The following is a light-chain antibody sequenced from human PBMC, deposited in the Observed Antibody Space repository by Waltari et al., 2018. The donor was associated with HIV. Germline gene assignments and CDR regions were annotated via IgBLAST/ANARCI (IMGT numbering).Light chain of an antibody. Sequence: QSALTQPASVSGSPGQSITISCTGTSSDVGRYNLVSWYQQHPGKVPQLMIYEGTKRPSGVSNRFSGSKSGNTASLTISGLQAEDEADYYCCSYAGTSTYVFGTGTKVTVL. CDR1: SSDVGRYNL. CDR2: EGT. J-gene: IGLJ1*01. V-gene: IGLV2-23*01. CDR3: CSYAGTSTYV.